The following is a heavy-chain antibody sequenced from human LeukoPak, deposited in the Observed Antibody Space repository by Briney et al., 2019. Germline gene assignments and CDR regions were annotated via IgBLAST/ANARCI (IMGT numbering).Heavy chain of an antibody. D-gene: IGHD2-2*01. CDR3: ARDVGEYCSSMNCYASDH. Sequence: ASVKVSCKASGYTFTSYDINWVRQATGQGLEWMGWMNPNSGNTGYAQKFQGRVTMTRDTSISTFYMELSRLRSDDTAVYYCARDVGEYCSSMNCYASDHWGQGTLVTVSS. J-gene: IGHJ4*02. CDR2: MNPNSGNT. V-gene: IGHV1-8*01. CDR1: GYTFTSYD.